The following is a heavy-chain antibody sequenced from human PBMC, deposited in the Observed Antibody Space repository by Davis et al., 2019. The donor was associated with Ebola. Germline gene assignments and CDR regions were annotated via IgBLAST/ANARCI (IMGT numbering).Heavy chain of an antibody. V-gene: IGHV1-2*06. Sequence: ASVKVSCKASGYTFTGYYMHWVRQAPGQGLEWMGRINPNSGGTNYAQKFQGRVTMTRDTSISTAYMKLSRLRSDDTAVYYCASFVAVAGTGAFDIWGQGTMVTVSS. CDR2: INPNSGGT. J-gene: IGHJ3*02. D-gene: IGHD6-19*01. CDR1: GYTFTGYY. CDR3: ASFVAVAGTGAFDI.